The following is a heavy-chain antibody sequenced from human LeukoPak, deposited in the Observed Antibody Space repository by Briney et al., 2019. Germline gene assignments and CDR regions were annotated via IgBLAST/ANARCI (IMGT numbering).Heavy chain of an antibody. CDR1: GGSISSGSYY. Sequence: PSQTLSLTCTVSGGSISSGSYYWSWIRQPAGKGLEWIGRIYTSGSTNYNPSLKSRVTISVDTSKNQFSLKLSSVTAADTAVYYCARRYYGMDVWGQGTTVTVSS. J-gene: IGHJ6*02. CDR3: ARRYYGMDV. V-gene: IGHV4-61*02. CDR2: IYTSGST.